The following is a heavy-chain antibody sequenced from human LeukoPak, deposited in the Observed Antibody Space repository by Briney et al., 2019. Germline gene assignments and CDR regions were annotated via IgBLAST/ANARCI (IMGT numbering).Heavy chain of an antibody. CDR3: AKGRGIAAAGTDY. D-gene: IGHD6-13*01. J-gene: IGHJ4*02. V-gene: IGHV3-23*01. Sequence: GGCLRLSCAASVYTFSSYAISCVRQAPGKGLEWVSDVSGSGGSTYYTDSVKGRFTISRDTSKNTLYLHMNSVRAEDTDVYYCAKGRGIAAAGTDYWGQGTLVTVSS. CDR1: VYTFSSYA. CDR2: VSGSGGST.